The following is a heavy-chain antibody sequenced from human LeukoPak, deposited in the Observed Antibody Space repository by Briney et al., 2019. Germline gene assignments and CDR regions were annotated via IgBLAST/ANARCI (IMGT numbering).Heavy chain of an antibody. V-gene: IGHV1-69*04. CDR1: GGTFSSYA. CDR3: ASTSGSSGWYSPPDY. CDR2: IIPIFGIA. J-gene: IGHJ4*02. Sequence: SVKVSCKASGGTFSSYAISWVRQAPGQGLEWMGKIIPIFGIANYAQKFQGRVTITADKSTSTAYMELSSLRSEDTAVYYCASTSGSSGWYSPPDYWGQGTLVTVSS. D-gene: IGHD6-19*01.